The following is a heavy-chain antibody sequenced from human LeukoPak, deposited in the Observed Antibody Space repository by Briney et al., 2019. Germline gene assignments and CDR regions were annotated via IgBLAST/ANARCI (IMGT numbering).Heavy chain of an antibody. Sequence: GGPLRLSCAASGFTFSDYWMNWFRQAPGKGLEWVANIKQDESEKYYVDSVKGRFTISRDNTKNSLYLQMNNLRAEDTAVYYCARGPYHEVWSGYRWGQGTLVTVSS. CDR2: IKQDESEK. J-gene: IGHJ4*02. V-gene: IGHV3-7*01. CDR3: ARGPYHEVWSGYR. CDR1: GFTFSDYW. D-gene: IGHD3-3*01.